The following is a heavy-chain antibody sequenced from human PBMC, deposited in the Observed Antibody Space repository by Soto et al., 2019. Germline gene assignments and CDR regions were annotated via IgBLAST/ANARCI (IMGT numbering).Heavy chain of an antibody. CDR2: IYSGGST. Sequence: GGSLRLSCAASGFTVSSNYMSWVRQAPGKGLEWVSVIYSGGSTYYADSVKGRFTISRDNSKNTLYLQMNSLRAEDTAVYYCARDSESITFGGVIKNYYYMDVWGKGTTVTVSS. CDR3: ARDSESITFGGVIKNYYYMDV. D-gene: IGHD3-16*02. CDR1: GFTVSSNY. J-gene: IGHJ6*03. V-gene: IGHV3-66*01.